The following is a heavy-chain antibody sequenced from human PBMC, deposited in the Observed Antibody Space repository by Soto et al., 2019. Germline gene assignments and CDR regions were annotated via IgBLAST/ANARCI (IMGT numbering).Heavy chain of an antibody. Sequence: GGSLRLSCAASGFTFSSYGMHWVRQAPGKGLEWVAVISYDGSNKYYADSVKGRFTISRDNSKNTLYLQMNSLRAEDTAVYYCAKPLTTVTQYYFDYWGQGTLVTAPQ. V-gene: IGHV3-30*18. CDR1: GFTFSSYG. CDR3: AKPLTTVTQYYFDY. CDR2: ISYDGSNK. D-gene: IGHD4-17*01. J-gene: IGHJ4*02.